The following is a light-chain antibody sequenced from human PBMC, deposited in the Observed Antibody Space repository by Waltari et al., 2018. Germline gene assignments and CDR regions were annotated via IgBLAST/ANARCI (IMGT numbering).Light chain of an antibody. CDR2: DVS. J-gene: IGLJ2*01. CDR3: CSYAGSYVV. CDR1: SSDVGGYNY. Sequence: QSALTQPRSVSGSPGQSVTISCTGTSSDVGGYNYVSWYHQHPGKAPKLIIYDVSKRPSGVPDRFSGSKSGNTASLTISGLQAEDEADYYCCSYAGSYVVFGGGTKLTVL. V-gene: IGLV2-11*01.